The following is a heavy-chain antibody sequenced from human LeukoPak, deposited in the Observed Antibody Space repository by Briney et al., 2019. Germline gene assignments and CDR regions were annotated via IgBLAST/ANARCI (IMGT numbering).Heavy chain of an antibody. Sequence: SQTLSLTCAVPGGSIYSGAYYWSWIRQLPGKGLEWIGYIYDSGSTFYNPSLKSRVSISIDTSKNQFSLSLRSVTAADTAVYYCARGGHDYGDYGYWGQGRLVTVSS. CDR2: IYDSGST. CDR3: ARGGHDYGDYGY. J-gene: IGHJ4*02. D-gene: IGHD4-17*01. V-gene: IGHV4-31*11. CDR1: GGSIYSGAYY.